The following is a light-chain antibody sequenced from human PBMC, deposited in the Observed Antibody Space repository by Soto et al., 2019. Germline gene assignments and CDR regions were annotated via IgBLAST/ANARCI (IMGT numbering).Light chain of an antibody. CDR2: DES. CDR1: QGVGSY. J-gene: IGKJ4*01. CDR3: QQRSTWPQLS. V-gene: IGKV3-11*02. Sequence: EIVVTQSPATLSLSPGERATLSCRTSQGVGSYLAWYQKNPGTAPSLLIYDESNRAIGIPARFSGSGSGRDFTLTISSLEPEDFAVYYCQQRSTWPQLSFGGGTQGEIK.